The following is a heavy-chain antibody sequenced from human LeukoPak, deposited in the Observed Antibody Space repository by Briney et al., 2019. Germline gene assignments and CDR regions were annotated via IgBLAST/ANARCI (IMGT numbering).Heavy chain of an antibody. CDR1: RFIFSSYS. J-gene: IGHJ6*02. V-gene: IGHV3-21*06. D-gene: IGHD6-19*01. Sequence: PGGSLRLSCEASRFIFSSYSMNWVRQAPGKGLEWLSYISESSSHRYYADSVKGRFTISRDNAKNSLYLEMNGLRAEDTATYYCARDRAALARTGGMDVWGQGTTVTVSS. CDR2: ISESSSHR. CDR3: ARDRAALARTGGMDV.